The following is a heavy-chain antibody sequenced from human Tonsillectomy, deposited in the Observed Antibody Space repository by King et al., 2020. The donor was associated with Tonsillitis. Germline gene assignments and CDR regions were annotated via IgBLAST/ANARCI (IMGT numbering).Heavy chain of an antibody. J-gene: IGHJ4*02. Sequence: VQLQQWGAGLLKPSETLSLNCDVYGGSFSGYYWGWIRQPPGKGLEWVGEINHSGSTNYNPSLKSRVTISVDTSKNQFSLRLSSVTAADTAVYYCVRGRDDFWSGPPDYWGQGILVTVSS. CDR1: GGSFSGYY. CDR3: VRGRDDFWSGPPDY. V-gene: IGHV4-34*01. D-gene: IGHD3-3*01. CDR2: INHSGST.